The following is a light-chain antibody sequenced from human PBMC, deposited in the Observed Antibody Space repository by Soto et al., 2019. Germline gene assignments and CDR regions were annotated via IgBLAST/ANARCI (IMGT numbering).Light chain of an antibody. J-gene: IGLJ2*01. CDR3: QSHVTKFDSVV. CDR2: GDT. V-gene: IGLV1-40*01. Sequence: QSVLTQPPSVSGAPGQTVTISCTGSSSNIGAYYDVSWYQQLPGTAPKVLIYGDTNRPSGVPDRFSASKSGTSASLAITGLQAEDEEDYYCQSHVTKFDSVVFGGGTKLTVL. CDR1: SSNIGAYYD.